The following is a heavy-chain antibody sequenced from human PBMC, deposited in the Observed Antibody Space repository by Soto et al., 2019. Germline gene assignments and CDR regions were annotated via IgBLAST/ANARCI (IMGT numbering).Heavy chain of an antibody. CDR2: ISYDGINE. Sequence: QVQLVESGGSVVQPGRSLRLSCEASGFTFTSYAMHWVRQAPGKGLEWVAVISYDGINEYYADSVKGRFTISRDNSKNRLFLQISSLRVEDTAVYYCARDRLRLGELSLIGYFDYWGQGTLVTVSS. D-gene: IGHD3-16*02. CDR3: ARDRLRLGELSLIGYFDY. CDR1: GFTFTSYA. V-gene: IGHV3-30*15. J-gene: IGHJ4*02.